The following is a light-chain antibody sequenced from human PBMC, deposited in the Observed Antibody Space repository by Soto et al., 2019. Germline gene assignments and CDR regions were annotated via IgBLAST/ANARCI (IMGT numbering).Light chain of an antibody. CDR2: GAS. CDR3: QQYGSSPLT. Sequence: EIVLTQSPGPLSLSPGERATLSCTSSQSVSSSYLAWYQQKPGQAPRLLIYGASSRATGIPDRFGGSGSGTDVTLTISRLEPEDFAGYYCQQYGSSPLTFGPGTKVD. J-gene: IGKJ3*01. V-gene: IGKV3-20*01. CDR1: QSVSSSY.